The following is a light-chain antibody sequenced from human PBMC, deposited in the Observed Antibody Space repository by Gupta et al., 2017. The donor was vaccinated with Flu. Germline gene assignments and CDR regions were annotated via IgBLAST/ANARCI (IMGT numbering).Light chain of an antibody. Sequence: SLSASVGDRVTITCRASQSISRYLNWYKKKPGKAPELLIYAASRLQRGVKSRFSGSGDETDFTLTISSRQPEDFATYYCQQRDKNHRKITFGQGTLMEIK. CDR1: QSISRY. J-gene: IGKJ5*01. CDR2: AAS. V-gene: IGKV1-39*01. CDR3: QQRDKNHRKIT.